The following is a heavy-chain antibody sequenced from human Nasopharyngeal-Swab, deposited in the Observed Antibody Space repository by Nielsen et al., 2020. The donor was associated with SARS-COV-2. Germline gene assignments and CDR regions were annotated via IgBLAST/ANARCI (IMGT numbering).Heavy chain of an antibody. Sequence: GGSLRLSCAASGFTFSSYGVHWVRQAPGKGLEWVAVISYDGSNKYYADSVKGRFTISRDNSKNTLYLQMNSLRAEDTAVYYCAKGEYCSSTSCYPVSYFDYWGQGTLVTVSS. V-gene: IGHV3-30*18. J-gene: IGHJ4*02. CDR1: GFTFSSYG. CDR3: AKGEYCSSTSCYPVSYFDY. CDR2: ISYDGSNK. D-gene: IGHD2-2*01.